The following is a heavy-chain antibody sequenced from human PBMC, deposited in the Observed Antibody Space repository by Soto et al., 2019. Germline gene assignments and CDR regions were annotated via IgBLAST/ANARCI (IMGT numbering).Heavy chain of an antibody. CDR1: GYTFTSYG. J-gene: IGHJ4*02. CDR2: INGYNGNT. D-gene: IGHD3-22*01. V-gene: IGHV1-18*01. Sequence: QIQLVQSGAEVKKPGASVKVSCKASGYTFTSYGSSWVRQAPGQGLEWMGWINGYNGNTKYAQKLQGRVNMTTDTSTTTAYMGLRSLRSDDTAVYYCARVRGYDSSGYSPLWGQGTLVTVAS. CDR3: ARVRGYDSSGYSPL.